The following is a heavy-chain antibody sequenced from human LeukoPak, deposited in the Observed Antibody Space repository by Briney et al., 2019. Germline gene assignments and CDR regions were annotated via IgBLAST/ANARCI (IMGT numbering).Heavy chain of an antibody. Sequence: SETLSLTCTVSGGSISSYYCSWSRQPPRKGLGRVWFIYYNGSTNYNPSLKSRVTISVDTSKNQSSLKLSSVTAADTAVYYCAGDGYNYVLNAFDIWGQGTMVTVSS. J-gene: IGHJ3*02. D-gene: IGHD5-24*01. CDR3: AGDGYNYVLNAFDI. CDR2: IYYNGST. V-gene: IGHV4-59*01. CDR1: GGSISSYY.